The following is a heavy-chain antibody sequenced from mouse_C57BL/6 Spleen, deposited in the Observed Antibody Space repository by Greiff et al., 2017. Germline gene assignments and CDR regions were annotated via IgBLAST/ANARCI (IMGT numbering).Heavy chain of an antibody. CDR1: GYTFTDYE. Sequence: VHLVESGAELVRPGASVTLSCKASGYTFTDYEMHWVKQTPVHGLEWIGAIDPETGGTAYNQKFKGKAILTADKSSSTAYMELRSLTSEDSAVYYCTRGYGSSYGYYAMDYWGQGTSVTVSS. CDR3: TRGYGSSYGYYAMDY. CDR2: IDPETGGT. J-gene: IGHJ4*01. D-gene: IGHD1-1*01. V-gene: IGHV1-15*01.